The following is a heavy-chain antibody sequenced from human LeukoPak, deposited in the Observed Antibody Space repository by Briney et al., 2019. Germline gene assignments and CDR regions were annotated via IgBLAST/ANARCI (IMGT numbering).Heavy chain of an antibody. D-gene: IGHD3-22*01. Sequence: SETLSLTCTVSGGSISSYYRSWFRQPPGKGLEWIGYIYYSGSTNYNPSLKSRVTISVDTSKNQFSLKLSSVTAADTAVYYCARTYYYDSSGLNWFDPWGQGTLVTVSS. CDR3: ARTYYYDSSGLNWFDP. CDR1: GGSISSYY. V-gene: IGHV4-59*01. CDR2: IYYSGST. J-gene: IGHJ5*02.